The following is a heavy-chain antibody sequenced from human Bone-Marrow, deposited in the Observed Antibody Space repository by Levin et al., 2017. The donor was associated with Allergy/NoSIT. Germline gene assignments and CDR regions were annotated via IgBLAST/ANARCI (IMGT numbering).Heavy chain of an antibody. V-gene: IGHV3-23*01. J-gene: IGHJ4*02. Sequence: GGSLRLSCTASGFAFRDYAMTWVRQAPGQALEWVAIISGSSTNREYADSVKGRFTVSRDNSKITLYLQMKNVRTDDTAVYYCAKAWRQLVSTEHFDHWGQGTLVAVSS. CDR1: GFAFRDYA. CDR3: AKAWRQLVSTEHFDH. D-gene: IGHD6-6*01. CDR2: ISGSSTNR.